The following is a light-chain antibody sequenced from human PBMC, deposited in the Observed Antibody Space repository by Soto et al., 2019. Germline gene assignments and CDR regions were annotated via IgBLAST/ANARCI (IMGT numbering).Light chain of an antibody. Sequence: QSALTQPASVSVSPGQSITISCSGTSSDVGGYNFVSWYQQHPGDAPKVMIYEVSRRPSGVSNRFSGSKSGNTASLTISGLQAEDEADYYCSSYTSSGPYVFGTGTKLTVL. V-gene: IGLV2-14*01. CDR2: EVS. J-gene: IGLJ1*01. CDR3: SSYTSSGPYV. CDR1: SSDVGGYNF.